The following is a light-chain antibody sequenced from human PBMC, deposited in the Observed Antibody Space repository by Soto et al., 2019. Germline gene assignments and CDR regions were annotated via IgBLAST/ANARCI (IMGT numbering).Light chain of an antibody. V-gene: IGKV3-11*01. J-gene: IGKJ4*01. Sequence: EIVLTQSPATLSLSPGERATLSCRASQSVSSCLAWYQQKPAQAPSLLIYDASNRATGIPARFSGSGAGTDFTLTISSLEHEDFSVYYCKQRSNWPLTFGGGTKVEIK. CDR3: KQRSNWPLT. CDR2: DAS. CDR1: QSVSSC.